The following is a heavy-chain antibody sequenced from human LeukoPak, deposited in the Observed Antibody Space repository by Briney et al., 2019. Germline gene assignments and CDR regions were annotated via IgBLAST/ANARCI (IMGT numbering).Heavy chain of an antibody. CDR1: GYTFTGYY. CDR2: INPNSGGT. CDR3: ARAYYDILTGYAPDY. J-gene: IGHJ4*02. V-gene: IGHV1-2*02. D-gene: IGHD3-9*01. Sequence: ASVKVSCKASGYTFTGYYMHWVRQAPGQGLEWMGWINPNSGGTNYAQKFQGRVTMTRDTSISTAYMELSMLRSDDTAVYYCARAYYDILTGYAPDYWGQGTLVTVSS.